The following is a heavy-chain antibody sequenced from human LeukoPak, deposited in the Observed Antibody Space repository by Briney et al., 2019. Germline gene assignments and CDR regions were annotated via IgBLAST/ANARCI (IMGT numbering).Heavy chain of an antibody. Sequence: PGGSLRVSCTASGFTFGDYAKSWVRQAPGKGLEWVGFIRSKAYGGTTEYAASVKGRFTISRDDSKSIAYLQMNSLKTEDTAVYYCTRAGSGYLLSWYGMDVWGQGTTVTVSS. J-gene: IGHJ6*02. V-gene: IGHV3-49*04. CDR1: GFTFGDYA. D-gene: IGHD5-12*01. CDR3: TRAGSGYLLSWYGMDV. CDR2: IRSKAYGGTT.